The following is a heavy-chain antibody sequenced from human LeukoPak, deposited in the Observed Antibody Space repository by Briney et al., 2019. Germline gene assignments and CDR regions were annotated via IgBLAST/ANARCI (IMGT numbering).Heavy chain of an antibody. Sequence: SETLSLTCAVSGGSISSGGYSWIWIRQPPGKGLEWIGYIYHSGSTYYNPSLKSRVTISVDRSKNQFSLKLSSVTAADTAVYYCARGDYGDYVDAFDIWGQGTMVTVSS. J-gene: IGHJ3*02. V-gene: IGHV4-30-2*01. CDR3: ARGDYGDYVDAFDI. CDR1: GGSISSGGYS. CDR2: IYHSGST. D-gene: IGHD4-17*01.